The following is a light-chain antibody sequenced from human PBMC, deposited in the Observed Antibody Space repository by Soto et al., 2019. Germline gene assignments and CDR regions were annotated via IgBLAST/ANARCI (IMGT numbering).Light chain of an antibody. Sequence: QSVLTQPASVSVSPGQSITISCTGTSSDIGRYNYVSWYQQYPGKAPKFMIYDVSNRPSGVSNRFSGSKSGNTASLTISGLQAEDEADYYCSSYISSSTYVFGTGTKVTVL. V-gene: IGLV2-14*01. CDR1: SSDIGRYNY. CDR3: SSYISSSTYV. J-gene: IGLJ1*01. CDR2: DVS.